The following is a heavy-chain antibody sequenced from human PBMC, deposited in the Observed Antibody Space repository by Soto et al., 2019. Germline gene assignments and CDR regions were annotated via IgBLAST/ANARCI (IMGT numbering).Heavy chain of an antibody. D-gene: IGHD3-3*01. CDR3: ASCSYDFWSGYPYYFDY. CDR2: IYYSGST. V-gene: IGHV4-59*01. CDR1: GGSISSYY. Sequence: SETLSLTCTVSGGSISSYYWSWIRQPPGKGLEWIGYIYYSGSTNYNPSLKSRVTISVDTSKNQFSLKLSSVTAADTAVYYCASCSYDFWSGYPYYFDYWGQGTLVTVSS. J-gene: IGHJ4*02.